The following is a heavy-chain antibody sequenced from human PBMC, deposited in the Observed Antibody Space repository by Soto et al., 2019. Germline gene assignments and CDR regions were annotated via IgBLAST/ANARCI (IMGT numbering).Heavy chain of an antibody. CDR1: GYTFTSYA. J-gene: IGHJ4*02. CDR3: ARNAVGTYHFDY. Sequence: ASVKVSCKASGYTFTSYAIHWVRQAPGQRLEWMGWINAGNGNTKYSQKFQGRVTITRDTSASTAYMELSSLISEDTAVYYCARNAVGTYHFDYWGQGTLVTVSS. V-gene: IGHV1-3*01. CDR2: INAGNGNT. D-gene: IGHD1-26*01.